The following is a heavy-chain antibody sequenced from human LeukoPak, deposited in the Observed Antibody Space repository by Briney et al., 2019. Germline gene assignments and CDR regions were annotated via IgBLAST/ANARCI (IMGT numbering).Heavy chain of an antibody. CDR2: INPSGGST. J-gene: IGHJ4*02. D-gene: IGHD6-6*01. CDR1: GYTFTSYY. V-gene: IGHV1-46*01. Sequence: GASVTVSCMASGYTFTSYYMHWVRQAPGQGLEWMGIINPSGGSTSYAQTFQGRVTMTRDTSTSTVYMELSSLRSEDTAVYYCARDRKYSSSWVEYGARYYFDYWGQGTLVTVSS. CDR3: ARDRKYSSSWVEYGARYYFDY.